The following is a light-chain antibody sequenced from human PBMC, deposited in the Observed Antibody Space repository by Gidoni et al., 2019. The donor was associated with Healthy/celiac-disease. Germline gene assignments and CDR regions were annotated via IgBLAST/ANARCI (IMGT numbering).Light chain of an antibody. Sequence: DIVMTQSPDSLAVSLGERATINCKSSQSVLYSSNNKNYLAWYQQKPGQPPKLLIYWASTRESGVPDRFSGSGSGTDFTLTISSLLTEDVAVYYCQQYYSTPPITFGQXTRLEIK. CDR2: WAS. CDR3: QQYYSTPPIT. V-gene: IGKV4-1*01. CDR1: QSVLYSSNNKNY. J-gene: IGKJ5*01.